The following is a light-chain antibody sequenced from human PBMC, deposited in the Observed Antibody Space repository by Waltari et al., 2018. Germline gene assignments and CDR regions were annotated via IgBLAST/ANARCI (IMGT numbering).Light chain of an antibody. V-gene: IGKV1-39*01. J-gene: IGKJ1*01. Sequence: DIQMTQSPSSLSASVGDSVTMTCRASQSVSNYLNWYQQKPGKSPKLLIYTASSLQSGVPPRFSGSGSGTDFTLNISSLQPEDFATYYCQQSYSTPRTFGQGTKVEIK. CDR2: TAS. CDR3: QQSYSTPRT. CDR1: QSVSNY.